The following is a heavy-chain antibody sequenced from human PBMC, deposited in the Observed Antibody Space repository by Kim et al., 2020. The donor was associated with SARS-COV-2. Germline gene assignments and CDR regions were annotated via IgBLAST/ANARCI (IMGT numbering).Heavy chain of an antibody. D-gene: IGHD6-13*01. CDR2: ISSSSSYI. CDR1: GFTFSSYS. J-gene: IGHJ6*02. V-gene: IGHV3-21*04. CDR3: ARDAGNYYYYYGMDV. Sequence: GGSLRLSCAASGFTFSSYSMNWVRQAPGKGLEWVSSISSSSSYIYYADSVKGRFTISRDNAKNSLYLQMNSLRAEDTAVYYCARDAGNYYYYYGMDVWGQGTTVTVSS.